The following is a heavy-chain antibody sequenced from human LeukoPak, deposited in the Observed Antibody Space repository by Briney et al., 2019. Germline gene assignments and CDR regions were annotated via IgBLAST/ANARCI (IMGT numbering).Heavy chain of an antibody. CDR1: GGSISSSSYY. Sequence: SETLSLTCTVSGGSISSSSYYWGWIRQPPGKGLEWIGSIYYSGSTYYNPSLKSRVTISVDTSKNQFSLKLSSVTAADTAVYYCARDREDYYDSSGYTDYWGQGTLVTVSS. CDR2: IYYSGST. J-gene: IGHJ4*02. V-gene: IGHV4-39*07. CDR3: ARDREDYYDSSGYTDY. D-gene: IGHD3-22*01.